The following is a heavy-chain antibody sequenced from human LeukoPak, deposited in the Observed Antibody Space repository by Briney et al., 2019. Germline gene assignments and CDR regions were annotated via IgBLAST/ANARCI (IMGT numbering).Heavy chain of an antibody. CDR1: GFTFSSYT. D-gene: IGHD6-13*01. V-gene: IGHV3-23*01. CDR3: AKAAVRAAAGTLDY. Sequence: GGSLRLSCAASGFTFSSYTMSWVRQAPGKGLERVSTITTSDGNTYYADSVKGRFTVSRDNSKNTLYLQMNSLRAEDTAVYYCAKAAVRAAAGTLDYWGQGTLVTVSS. CDR2: ITTSDGNT. J-gene: IGHJ4*02.